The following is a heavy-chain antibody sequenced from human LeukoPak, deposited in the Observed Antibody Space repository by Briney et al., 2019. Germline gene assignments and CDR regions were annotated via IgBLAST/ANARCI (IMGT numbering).Heavy chain of an antibody. D-gene: IGHD4-11*01. V-gene: IGHV3-9*01. Sequence: GGSLRLSCAASGFTFDDYAMHWVRQAPGKGLEWVSGISWNSGSIGYADSVKGRFTISRDNAKNSLYLQVNSLRAEDTALYYCAKDKDYSIRLPDYWGQGTLVIVSS. CDR3: AKDKDYSIRLPDY. J-gene: IGHJ4*02. CDR1: GFTFDDYA. CDR2: ISWNSGSI.